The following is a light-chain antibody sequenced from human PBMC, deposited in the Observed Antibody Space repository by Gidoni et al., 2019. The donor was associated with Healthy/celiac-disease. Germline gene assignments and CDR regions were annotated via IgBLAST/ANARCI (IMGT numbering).Light chain of an antibody. J-gene: IGKJ1*01. CDR2: KAS. CDR3: QQYNRYWT. Sequence: IQMTQSPSTLSASVGDRVTITCRASQSISNWLAWYQQKPGKAPKLLIYKASSLESGVPSRFSGSGSGTEFTLTISSLQPDDFASYYRQQYNRYWTFGQGTKVEIK. V-gene: IGKV1-5*03. CDR1: QSISNW.